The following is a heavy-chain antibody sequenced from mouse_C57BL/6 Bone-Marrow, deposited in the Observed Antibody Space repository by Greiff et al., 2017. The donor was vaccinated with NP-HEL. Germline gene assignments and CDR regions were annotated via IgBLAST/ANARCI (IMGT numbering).Heavy chain of an antibody. D-gene: IGHD1-1*01. CDR1: GYAFSSSW. CDR3: ARRLGSSPAFDY. Sequence: VQLQQSGPELVKPGASVKISCKASGYAFSSSWMNWVKQRPGKGLEWIGRIYPGDGDTNYNGKFKGKATLTADKSSSTAYMQLSSLTSEDSAVYFCARRLGSSPAFDYWGQGTTLTVSS. V-gene: IGHV1-82*01. CDR2: IYPGDGDT. J-gene: IGHJ2*01.